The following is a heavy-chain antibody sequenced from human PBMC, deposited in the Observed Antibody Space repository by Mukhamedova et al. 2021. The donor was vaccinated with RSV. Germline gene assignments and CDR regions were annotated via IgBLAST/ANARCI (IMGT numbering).Heavy chain of an antibody. D-gene: IGHD3-10*01. CDR2: INQDGSKK. CDR3: ARYAYGSGTSFGY. Sequence: VANINQDGSKKNYVDSVKGRFTMSRDNAKNSVYLQMNSLRDEDPAVYYCARYAYGSGTSFGYWGQGALVTV. J-gene: IGHJ4*02. V-gene: IGHV3-7*04.